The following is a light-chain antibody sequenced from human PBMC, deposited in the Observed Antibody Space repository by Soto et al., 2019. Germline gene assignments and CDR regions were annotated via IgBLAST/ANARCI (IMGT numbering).Light chain of an antibody. CDR1: QSVSSY. J-gene: IGKJ5*01. CDR2: DAS. V-gene: IGKV3-11*01. Sequence: EILLTHSPSTLSLSPGEIATLSCSASQSVSSYLAWYQQKPFQAPRLLIYDASNRATVIPARFSGSGSGTDFNLTISSLEPEDFAVYYCQQRSNWPPITFGQGTRLEIK. CDR3: QQRSNWPPIT.